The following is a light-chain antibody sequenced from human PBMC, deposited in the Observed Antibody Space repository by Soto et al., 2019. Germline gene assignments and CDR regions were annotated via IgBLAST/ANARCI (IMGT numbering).Light chain of an antibody. Sequence: QSALTRPASVSGSPGQSITISCTGTSSDVGGYGYVSWCQQHPGKAPKLIIYEVSNRPSGVSNRFSGSKSGNTASLTISGLQAEDEADYYCNSYTSKSTGVFGTGTKLTVL. CDR3: NSYTSKSTGV. CDR2: EVS. CDR1: SSDVGGYGY. V-gene: IGLV2-14*01. J-gene: IGLJ1*01.